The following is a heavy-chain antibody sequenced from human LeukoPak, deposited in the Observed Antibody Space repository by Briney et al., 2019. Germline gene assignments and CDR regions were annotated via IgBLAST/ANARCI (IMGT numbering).Heavy chain of an antibody. CDR2: IYYSGST. J-gene: IGHJ4*02. CDR1: GGSISSYY. V-gene: IGHV4-59*01. CDR3: AATNYYDSRTFDY. Sequence: SETLSLTCTVSGGSISSYYWSWIRQPPGKGLEGIGYIYYSGSTNYNPSLKSRVTIPVDTYKNQFSLKLSSVTAADTAVYYCAATNYYDSRTFDYWGQGTLVTVSS. D-gene: IGHD3-22*01.